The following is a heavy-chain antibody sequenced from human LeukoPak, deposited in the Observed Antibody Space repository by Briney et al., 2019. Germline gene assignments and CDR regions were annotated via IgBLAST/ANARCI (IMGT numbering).Heavy chain of an antibody. D-gene: IGHD6-13*01. CDR2: ISSSSSYI. J-gene: IGHJ5*02. V-gene: IGHV3-21*01. CDR3: ARGHSSSWYPLRWFDP. Sequence: GGTLRLSCAASGFTFSSYGMSWVRQAPGKGLEWVSSISSSSSYIYYADSVKGRFTISRDNAKNSLYLQMNSLRAEDTAVYYCARGHSSSWYPLRWFDPWGQGTLVTVSS. CDR1: GFTFSSYG.